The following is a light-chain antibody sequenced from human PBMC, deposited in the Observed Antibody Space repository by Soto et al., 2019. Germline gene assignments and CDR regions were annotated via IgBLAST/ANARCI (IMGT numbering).Light chain of an antibody. CDR1: QSVTGKY. CDR2: GTS. J-gene: IGKJ1*01. CDR3: HQYGSSPRT. Sequence: EIVLTQSSGTLSLSPGERATLSCRATQSVTGKYLAWYQQKPGQAPRLLISGTSSRATGIPDRFSGSGSGTDFTLTISRLEPEDFAVYFCHQYGSSPRTFGQGTNVEIK. V-gene: IGKV3-20*01.